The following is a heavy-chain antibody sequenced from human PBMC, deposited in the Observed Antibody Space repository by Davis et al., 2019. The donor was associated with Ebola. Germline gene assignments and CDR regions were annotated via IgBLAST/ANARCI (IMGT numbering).Heavy chain of an antibody. CDR2: ISAYNGNT. CDR1: GYTFTSYD. Sequence: ASVKVSCKASGYTFTSYDINWVRQAPGQGLEWMGWISAYNGNTNYAQKLQGRVTMTTDTSTSTAYMELSSLRSEDTAVYYCARETNSGWFHYGMDVWGQGTTVTVSS. D-gene: IGHD6-19*01. CDR3: ARETNSGWFHYGMDV. J-gene: IGHJ6*02. V-gene: IGHV1-18*01.